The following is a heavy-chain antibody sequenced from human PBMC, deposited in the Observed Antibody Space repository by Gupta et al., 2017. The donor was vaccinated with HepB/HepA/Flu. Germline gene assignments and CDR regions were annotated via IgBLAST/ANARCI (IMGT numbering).Heavy chain of an antibody. J-gene: IGHJ6*02. CDR2: IYYNGST. V-gene: IGHV4-30-4*01. Sequence: QVQLQESGPGLVKPSQTLSLTCTVSGGSISSDDYYWSWIRQPPGKGLEWIGYIYYNGSTYYNPSLKSRVTISVDTSKNQFSLKVTSVTAADTAIYYCARVDYYYYDMDVWGQGTAVTGSS. CDR3: ARVDYYYYDMDV. CDR1: GGSISSDDYY.